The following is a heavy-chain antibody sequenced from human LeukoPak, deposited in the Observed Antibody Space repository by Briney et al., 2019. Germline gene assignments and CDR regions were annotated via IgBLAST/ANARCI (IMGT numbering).Heavy chain of an antibody. J-gene: IGHJ4*02. CDR2: IRGTGDRT. CDR1: GFTFSTNA. CDR3: AKGQELDDGVFDS. D-gene: IGHD1-1*01. V-gene: IGHV3-23*01. Sequence: GGSLRLSCAASGFTFSTNAMTWVRQAPGKGLEWVSTIRGTGDRTHYADSEKGRFSISRDNSKNTLYLQMTSLRGEDSAIYYCAKGQELDDGVFDSWGQGTLVTVSS.